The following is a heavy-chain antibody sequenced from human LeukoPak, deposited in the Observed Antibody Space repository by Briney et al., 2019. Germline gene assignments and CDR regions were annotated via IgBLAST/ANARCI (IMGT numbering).Heavy chain of an antibody. Sequence: GGSLRLSCVASGFTFSSHGMNWVRQAPGKGLKWVSGISPNGVITYYADSVKGRFSISRDNYKGTVYLQMNSLRPEDTAVYYCAKDDAWLQFGSWGRGTLVTVSS. CDR1: GFTFSSHG. CDR3: AKDDAWLQFGS. D-gene: IGHD5-24*01. J-gene: IGHJ4*02. V-gene: IGHV3-23*01. CDR2: ISPNGVIT.